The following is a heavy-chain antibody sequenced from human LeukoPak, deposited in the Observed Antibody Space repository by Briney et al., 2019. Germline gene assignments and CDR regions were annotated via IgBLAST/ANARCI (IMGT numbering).Heavy chain of an antibody. CDR3: ARVIVNYGMDV. V-gene: IGHV1-69*04. CDR1: GGTFSSYA. J-gene: IGHJ6*02. Sequence: SVKVSCKASGGTFSSYAISWVRQAPGQGLEWMGRIIPILGIANYAQRFQGRVTITADKSTSTAYMELSSLRSEDTAVYYCARVIVNYGMDVWGQGTTVTVSS. CDR2: IIPILGIA. D-gene: IGHD2-21*01.